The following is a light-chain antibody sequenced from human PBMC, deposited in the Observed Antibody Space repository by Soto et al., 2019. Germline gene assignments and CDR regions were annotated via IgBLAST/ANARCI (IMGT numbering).Light chain of an antibody. CDR3: QQYNSYSWT. CDR1: QTISSW. Sequence: DIQMTQSPSTLSGSVGDRVTITCRASQTISSWLAWYQQKTGKAPKLLIYKASTLKSGVPSRFRGSGSGTEFTLTISRLQPDDFETYYCQQYNSYSWTFGQGTKVDIK. J-gene: IGKJ1*01. V-gene: IGKV1-5*03. CDR2: KAS.